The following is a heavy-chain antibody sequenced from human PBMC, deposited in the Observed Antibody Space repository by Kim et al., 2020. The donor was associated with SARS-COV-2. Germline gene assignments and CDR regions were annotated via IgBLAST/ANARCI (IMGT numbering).Heavy chain of an antibody. V-gene: IGHV1-24*01. Sequence: ASVKVSCKVSGYTLTELSMHWVRQAPGKGVEWMGGFDPEDGETIYSQKFHDRVTMTADTSTDTAYMELSSLRSEDTAVYYCARGGIFGVANTFDPWGQGT. CDR3: ARGGIFGVANTFDP. D-gene: IGHD3-3*01. J-gene: IGHJ5*02. CDR2: FDPEDGET. CDR1: GYTLTELS.